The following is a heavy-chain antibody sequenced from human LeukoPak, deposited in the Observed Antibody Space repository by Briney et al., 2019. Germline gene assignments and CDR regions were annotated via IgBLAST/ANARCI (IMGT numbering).Heavy chain of an antibody. Sequence: GASVKVSCKASGYTFTSYAMHWVRQAPGQRLEWMGWINAGNGNTKYSQKFQGRVTMTRDTPASTAYMELSSLRSEDTAVYYCARVRRVPTWWFDPWGQGTLVTVSS. CDR3: ARVRRVPTWWFDP. CDR2: INAGNGNT. J-gene: IGHJ5*02. CDR1: GYTFTSYA. V-gene: IGHV1-3*01. D-gene: IGHD1-1*01.